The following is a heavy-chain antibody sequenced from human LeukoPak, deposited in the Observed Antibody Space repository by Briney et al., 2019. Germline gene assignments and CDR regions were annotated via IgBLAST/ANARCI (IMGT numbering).Heavy chain of an antibody. CDR1: GFTFSSYS. J-gene: IGHJ1*01. CDR2: ISSSSSTI. V-gene: IGHV3-48*04. Sequence: QSGGSLRLSCAASGFTFSSYSMNWVRQAPGKGLEWVSYISSSSSTIYYADSVKGRFTISRDNSKNSLYLQMNSLRTEDTALYYCARDSQEFFQHWGQGTLVTVSS. CDR3: ARDSQEFFQH.